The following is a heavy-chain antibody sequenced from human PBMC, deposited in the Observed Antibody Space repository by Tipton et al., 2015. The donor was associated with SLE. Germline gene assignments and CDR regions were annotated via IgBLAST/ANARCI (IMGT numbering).Heavy chain of an antibody. J-gene: IGHJ5*02. D-gene: IGHD3-9*01. V-gene: IGHV5-51*03. CDR1: GYSFTTYW. Sequence: VQLVQSGAEVKKPGESLKISCKASGYSFTTYWIGWVRQMPGKGLEWMGIIYPGDSDTRYSPSFQGQVTISADKSISTAYLQWSSLQASDTVMYYCARKIGDPYEIPGFDPWGQGTLVTVSS. CDR3: ARKIGDPYEIPGFDP. CDR2: IYPGDSDT.